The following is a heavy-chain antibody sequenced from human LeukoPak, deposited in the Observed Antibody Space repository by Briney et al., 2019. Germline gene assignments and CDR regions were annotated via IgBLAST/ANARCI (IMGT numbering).Heavy chain of an antibody. Sequence: GASVKDSCKVPGYALTDLAIHWVRQAPGQGLQWMGGYDPEDEKDVYAQTFQDGLTMTDETSTDTAYMELAGLRSEDTAVCYCAAASDYEYSNGYSFDPWGNGTLVTVSS. V-gene: IGHV1-24*01. CDR3: AAASDYEYSNGYSFDP. J-gene: IGHJ5*02. CDR2: YDPEDEKD. CDR1: GYALTDLA. D-gene: IGHD3-22*01.